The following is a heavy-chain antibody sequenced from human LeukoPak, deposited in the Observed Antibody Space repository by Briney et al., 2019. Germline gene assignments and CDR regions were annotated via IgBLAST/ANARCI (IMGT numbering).Heavy chain of an antibody. CDR2: IIPIFGTA. J-gene: IGHJ4*02. CDR3: AREGEFSGYDAFYFDY. Sequence: SVKVSCTASGGTFSSYAISWVRQAPGQGLEWMGGIIPIFGTANYAQKFQGRVTITADESTSTAYMELSSLRSEDTAVYYCAREGEFSGYDAFYFDYWGQGTLVTVSS. V-gene: IGHV1-69*13. D-gene: IGHD5-12*01. CDR1: GGTFSSYA.